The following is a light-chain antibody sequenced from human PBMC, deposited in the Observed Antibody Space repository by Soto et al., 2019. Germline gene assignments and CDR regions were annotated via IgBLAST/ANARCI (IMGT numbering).Light chain of an antibody. CDR2: DAS. J-gene: IGKJ1*01. V-gene: IGKV1-5*01. CDR1: QRISTW. Sequence: DIQMTQSPSTLSASVGDRVTITCRASQRISTWLAWYQQKPGKVPKLLISDASTLDSGVPSRFRGSGFGTEFTLTINSLQPDDFETYYCQHYDRYSGTFGQGTKVDIK. CDR3: QHYDRYSGT.